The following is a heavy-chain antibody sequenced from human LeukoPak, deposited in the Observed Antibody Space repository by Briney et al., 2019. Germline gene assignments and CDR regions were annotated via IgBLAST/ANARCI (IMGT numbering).Heavy chain of an antibody. Sequence: GESLKISCKGSGYSFTSYWIGWVRQMPGKGLGWMGIIYPGDSDTRYSPSFQGQVTISADKSISTAYLQWSSLKASDTAMYYCARHVALSSSFLYNWFDPWGQGTLVTVSS. CDR3: ARHVALSSSFLYNWFDP. J-gene: IGHJ5*02. V-gene: IGHV5-51*01. D-gene: IGHD6-13*01. CDR1: GYSFTSYW. CDR2: IYPGDSDT.